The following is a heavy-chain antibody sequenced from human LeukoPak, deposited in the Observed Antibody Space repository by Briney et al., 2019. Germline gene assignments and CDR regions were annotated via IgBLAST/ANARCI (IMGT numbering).Heavy chain of an antibody. CDR2: INSDGSST. D-gene: IGHD6-13*01. J-gene: IGHJ6*03. CDR3: AGSSSWYYYYMDV. V-gene: IGHV3-74*01. Sequence: GGPLRLSCAASGFTFSSYWMHWVRQAPGKGLVWFSRINSDGSSTSYADSVKGRFTISRDNAKNTLYLQMNSLRAEDTAVYYCAGSSSWYYYYMDVWGKGTTVTVSS. CDR1: GFTFSSYW.